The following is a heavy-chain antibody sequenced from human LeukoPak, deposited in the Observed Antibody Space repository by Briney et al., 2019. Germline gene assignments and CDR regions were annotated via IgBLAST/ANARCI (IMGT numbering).Heavy chain of an antibody. V-gene: IGHV3-48*03. CDR3: ARENGDDAFDI. D-gene: IGHD2-8*01. CDR1: GFTFSSYD. Sequence: PGGSLRLSCAASGFTFSSYDMNWVRQAPGKGLEWLSFISSGGSSIYYADSVKGRFTISRDNAKNSLYLQMNSLRAEDTAVYYCARENGDDAFDIWGQGTMVTVSS. CDR2: ISSGGSSI. J-gene: IGHJ3*02.